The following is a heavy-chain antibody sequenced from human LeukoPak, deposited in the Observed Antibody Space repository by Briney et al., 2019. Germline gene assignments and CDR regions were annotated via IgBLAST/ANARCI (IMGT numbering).Heavy chain of an antibody. Sequence: GGSLRLSCAASGFRFTNYWMSWVRQAPGKGLEWVANIKQDGSEKDYVDSMKGRFTISRDNAKNSVYLQVNSLRAEDTAVYYCARGGQWTTGFDYWGQGTLVTVSS. CDR2: IKQDGSEK. D-gene: IGHD4-4*01. CDR1: GFRFTNYW. CDR3: ARGGQWTTGFDY. J-gene: IGHJ4*02. V-gene: IGHV3-7*01.